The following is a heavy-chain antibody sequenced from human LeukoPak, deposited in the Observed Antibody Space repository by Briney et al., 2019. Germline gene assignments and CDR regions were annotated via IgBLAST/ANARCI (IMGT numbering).Heavy chain of an antibody. CDR3: AKDFRMATIIWDAFDI. CDR1: GFTFSSYG. CDR2: ISYDGSNK. Sequence: GRSLRLSCAASGFTFSSYGMHWVRQAPGKGLEWVAVISYDGSNKYYADSVKGRFTISRDNSKNTLYLQMNSLRAEDTAVYYCAKDFRMATIIWDAFDIWGQGTMVTVSS. V-gene: IGHV3-30*18. J-gene: IGHJ3*02. D-gene: IGHD5-24*01.